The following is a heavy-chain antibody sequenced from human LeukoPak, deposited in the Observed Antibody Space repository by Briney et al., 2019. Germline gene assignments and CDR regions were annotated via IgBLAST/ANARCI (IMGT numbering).Heavy chain of an antibody. J-gene: IGHJ4*02. Sequence: GESLKISCKASGYKFTNYWIGWVRQMPGKGLEWMTIIYPGDSETRYSPSFQGQVTISADKSIGTMYLQWNSLKASDTAVYYCARALRTGQGDYVPVLWGQGTLVIVSS. CDR2: IYPGDSET. CDR3: ARALRTGQGDYVPVL. V-gene: IGHV5-51*01. D-gene: IGHD4-17*01. CDR1: GYKFTNYW.